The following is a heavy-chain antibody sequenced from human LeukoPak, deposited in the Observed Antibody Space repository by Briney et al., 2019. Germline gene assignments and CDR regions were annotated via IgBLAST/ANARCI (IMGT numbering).Heavy chain of an antibody. D-gene: IGHD3-16*02. J-gene: IGHJ6*03. V-gene: IGHV1-2*02. Sequence: GASVNVSCKASGYTFTGYYMHWVRQAPGQGLEWMGWINPNSGGTNYAQKFQGRVTMTRDTSISTAYMELSRLRSDDTAVYYCARTPLSDYVWGSYRFSNYYYYMDVWGKGTTVTISS. CDR1: GYTFTGYY. CDR3: ARTPLSDYVWGSYRFSNYYYYMDV. CDR2: INPNSGGT.